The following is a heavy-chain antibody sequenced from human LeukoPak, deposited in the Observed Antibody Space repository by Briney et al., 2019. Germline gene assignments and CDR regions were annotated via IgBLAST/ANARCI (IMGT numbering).Heavy chain of an antibody. CDR2: INPNSGGT. Sequence: ASVKVSCKASGYTFTGYYMHWVRQAPGQGLEWMGRINPNSGGTNYAQKFQGRVTMTRDTSISTAYMELSRLRSDDTAVYYGAREFDSYDSSGPGRDYWGQGTLVPVSS. CDR1: GYTFTGYY. J-gene: IGHJ4*02. D-gene: IGHD3-22*01. V-gene: IGHV1-2*06. CDR3: AREFDSYDSSGPGRDY.